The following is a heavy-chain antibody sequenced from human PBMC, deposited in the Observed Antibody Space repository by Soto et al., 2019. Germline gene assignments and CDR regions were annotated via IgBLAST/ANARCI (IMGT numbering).Heavy chain of an antibody. V-gene: IGHV3-23*01. CDR1: GFLFSTYA. CDR3: AHPRGYGVFDAVDI. D-gene: IGHD4-17*01. J-gene: IGHJ3*02. Sequence: GGSLTLSCAASGFLFSTYAMNWVCQAPGQGLDWVSAISSSGDGASYAESVRGRFTISRDNSNNTLYLQMRSLRPEDTAVYYCAHPRGYGVFDAVDIWGQGTMVTVSS. CDR2: ISSSGDGA.